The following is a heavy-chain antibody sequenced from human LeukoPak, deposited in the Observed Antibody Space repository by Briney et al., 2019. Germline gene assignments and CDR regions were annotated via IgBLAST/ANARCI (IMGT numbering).Heavy chain of an antibody. J-gene: IGHJ5*02. CDR1: GFTFVDYG. CDR2: ISSSSSYI. V-gene: IGHV3-21*01. Sequence: GGSLRLSCATSGFTFVDYGLSWVRQAPGKGLEWVSSISSSSSYIYYADSVKGRFTISRDNAKNSLYLQMNSLRAEDTAVYYCARGLGAAANNWFDPWGQGTLVTVSS. D-gene: IGHD6-13*01. CDR3: ARGLGAAANNWFDP.